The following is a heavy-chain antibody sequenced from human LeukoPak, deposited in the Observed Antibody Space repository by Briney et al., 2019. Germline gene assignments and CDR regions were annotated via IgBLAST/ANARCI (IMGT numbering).Heavy chain of an antibody. CDR1: GFTFDDYG. CDR3: ARIRPPKELWVDYYYYYMDV. Sequence: GGSLRLSCAASGFTFDDYGMSWVRQAPGKGLEWVSGINWNGGSTGYADSVKGRFTISRDNAKNSLYLQMNSLRAEDTALYHCARIRPPKELWVDYYYYYMDVWGKGTTVTVSS. J-gene: IGHJ6*03. D-gene: IGHD5-18*01. CDR2: INWNGGST. V-gene: IGHV3-20*01.